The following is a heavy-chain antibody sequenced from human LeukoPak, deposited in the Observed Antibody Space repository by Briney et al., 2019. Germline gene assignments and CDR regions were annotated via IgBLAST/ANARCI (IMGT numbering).Heavy chain of an antibody. D-gene: IGHD1-26*01. J-gene: IGHJ4*02. CDR2: ISLSGVT. CDR1: GGSISSTNW. Sequence: SGTLSLTCGVSGGSISSTNWWSWVRQPPGQGLEWIGEISLSGVTNYNPSLKSRDTMSLDRSKNHLSLTLTSVTDADTAVYYCSRESGAFSPFGYWGQGTLVTVSS. CDR3: SRESGAFSPFGY. V-gene: IGHV4-4*02.